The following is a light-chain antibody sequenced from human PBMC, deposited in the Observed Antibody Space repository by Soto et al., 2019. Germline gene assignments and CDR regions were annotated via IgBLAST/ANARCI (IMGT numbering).Light chain of an antibody. CDR1: QSISDT. CDR2: GAS. Sequence: EIVITQSPATLSVSPGGRATLSCRASQSISDTLAWYQQKPGQAPRLLIYGASTRAPGFPARFSGSGSGTDFTLTISSLQSEDFAVYYRQQYNNWPPITFGQGTRLEIK. V-gene: IGKV3-15*01. J-gene: IGKJ5*01. CDR3: QQYNNWPPIT.